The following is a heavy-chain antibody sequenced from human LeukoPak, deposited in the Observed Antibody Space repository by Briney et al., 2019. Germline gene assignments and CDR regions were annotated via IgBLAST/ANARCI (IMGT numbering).Heavy chain of an antibody. CDR2: IYHSGST. J-gene: IGHJ5*02. V-gene: IGHV4-30-2*01. CDR1: GGSISSGGYS. CDR3: ARGLGNGDNWFDP. Sequence: SETLSLTSAVSGGSISSGGYSWSWIRQPLGKGLEWIGYIYHSGSTYYNPSLKSRVTISVDRSKNQFSLKLSSVTAADTAVYYCARGLGNGDNWFDPWGQGTLVTVSS. D-gene: IGHD1-1*01.